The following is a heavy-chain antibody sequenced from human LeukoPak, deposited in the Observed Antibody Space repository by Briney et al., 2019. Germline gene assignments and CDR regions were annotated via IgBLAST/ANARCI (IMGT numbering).Heavy chain of an antibody. Sequence: GGSLRLSCAASGYTFGSYWMYWVRQAPGKGLVCVSRINNDGSSTIYADSVKGRFTISRDNAKNTLYLQMNSLRDDDTAVYYCVRDNGGEHLWGQGTLVTVSS. D-gene: IGHD3-16*01. CDR1: GYTFGSYW. V-gene: IGHV3-74*01. J-gene: IGHJ4*02. CDR3: VRDNGGEHL. CDR2: INNDGSST.